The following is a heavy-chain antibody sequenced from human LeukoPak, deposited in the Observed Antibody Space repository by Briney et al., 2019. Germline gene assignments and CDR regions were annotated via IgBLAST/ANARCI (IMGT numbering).Heavy chain of an antibody. J-gene: IGHJ4*02. V-gene: IGHV3-33*01. D-gene: IGHD3-22*01. CDR2: IWYDGSNK. Sequence: PGGSLRLSCAASGFTFSSYGMPWARQAPGKGLEWVAVIWYDGSNKYYADSVKGRLTISRDNAKNSLYLQMNSLRAEDTAVYYCARYSSGYSAFDYWGQGTLVTVSS. CDR1: GFTFSSYG. CDR3: ARYSSGYSAFDY.